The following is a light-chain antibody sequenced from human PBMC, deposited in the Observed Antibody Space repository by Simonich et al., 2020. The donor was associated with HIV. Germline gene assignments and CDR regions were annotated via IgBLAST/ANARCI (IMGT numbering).Light chain of an antibody. V-gene: IGKV4-1*01. CDR2: WAY. CDR3: QQYYSTPRT. Sequence: IVMTQSPDSLAVSLGERATINCKSSQSVLYSSNNKNYLAWYQQKPGQPPKLLIYWAYTRESGVPDRFSGSGAGTDFTLTISSLQAEDVAVYYCQQYYSTPRTFGQGTKVEIK. J-gene: IGKJ1*01. CDR1: QSVLYSSNNKNY.